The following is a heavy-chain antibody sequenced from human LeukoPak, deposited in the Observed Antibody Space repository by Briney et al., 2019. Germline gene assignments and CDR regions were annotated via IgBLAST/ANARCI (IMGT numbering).Heavy chain of an antibody. J-gene: IGHJ4*02. Sequence: GASVKVSCKASGYTFTSYYIHWVRQAPGQGLEWMGIIYPGGGSTSYAQKFQGRVTMTRDMSTSTVYMDLSSLTSDDTAIYYCARRSDDYDSSACYHWGLGTLVTVSS. CDR1: GYTFTSYY. V-gene: IGHV1-46*01. CDR2: IYPGGGST. D-gene: IGHD3-22*01. CDR3: ARRSDDYDSSACYH.